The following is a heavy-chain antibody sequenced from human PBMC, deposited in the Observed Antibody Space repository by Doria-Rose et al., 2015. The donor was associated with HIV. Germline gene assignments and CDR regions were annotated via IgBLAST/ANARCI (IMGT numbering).Heavy chain of an antibody. CDR2: IFSDDER. D-gene: IGHD6-13*01. V-gene: IGHV2-26*01. J-gene: IGHJ4*02. Sequence: QITLKESGPVLVKPTETLTPTCTVSGVSLSSPGMGVSWIRQPPGKALEWLANIFSDDERSYKTSLKSRLTISRGTSNSQVVRTMTDMDPVDTATYYCARIKSSRWYHKYYFDFWGQGTLVIVAA. CDR3: ARIKSSRWYHKYYFDF. CDR1: GVSLSSPGMG.